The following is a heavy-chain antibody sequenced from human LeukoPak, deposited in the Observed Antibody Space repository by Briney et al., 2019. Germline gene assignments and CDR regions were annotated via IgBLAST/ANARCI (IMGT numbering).Heavy chain of an antibody. J-gene: IGHJ4*02. D-gene: IGHD3-22*01. CDR1: GFTFSDYY. Sequence: GGSLRLSCAASGFTFSDYYMSWIRQAPGKGLEWVSYISSSSSYTNYADSVKGRFTISRDNAKNSLYLQMNSPRAEDTAVYYCARPRRYYDSSGYRNFDYWGQGTLVTVSS. V-gene: IGHV3-11*03. CDR2: ISSSSSYT. CDR3: ARPRRYYDSSGYRNFDY.